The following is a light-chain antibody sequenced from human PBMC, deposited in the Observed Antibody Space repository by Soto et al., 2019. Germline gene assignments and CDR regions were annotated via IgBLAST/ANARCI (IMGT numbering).Light chain of an antibody. CDR3: QTLGTGIQV. J-gene: IGLJ3*02. CDR1: SAYNTYA. V-gene: IGLV4-69*01. CDR2: INYDGTH. Sequence: QLVLTQSPSASASLGASVKLTCTLSSAYNTYAIAWHQQQSGTGPRFLMKINYDGTHSKWDGFFARFSGSSSGAERHLTISRLRSEDGADYYWQTLGTGIQVFGGGTQVTVL.